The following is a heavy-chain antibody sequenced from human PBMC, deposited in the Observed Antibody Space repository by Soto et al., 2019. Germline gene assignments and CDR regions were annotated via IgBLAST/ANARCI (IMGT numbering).Heavy chain of an antibody. Sequence: SVKVSCKASGGTFSSYAISWVLQAPGQGLEWMGGSIPIFGTANYAQRFQDRVTITADESRSTAYLELSSLRSADTAVYYCAREFSYQHPWFDPWGQGTMVTVSS. CDR1: GGTFSSYA. CDR3: AREFSYQHPWFDP. J-gene: IGHJ5*02. CDR2: SIPIFGTA. V-gene: IGHV1-69*13. D-gene: IGHD2-2*01.